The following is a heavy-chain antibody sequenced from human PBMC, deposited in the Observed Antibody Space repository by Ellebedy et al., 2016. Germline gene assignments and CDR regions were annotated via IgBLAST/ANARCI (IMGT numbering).Heavy chain of an antibody. J-gene: IGHJ3*01. V-gene: IGHV4-59*02. CDR3: AKWNGDWNAYDV. CDR2: VFHTGTT. D-gene: IGHD1-1*01. CDR1: GGSVSSDY. Sequence: SETLSLTCNVSGGSVSSDYWNWIRRPPGKGLEWIGYVFHTGTTNYNPSLKSRVTMSVDTSKSQFSLGLTPVTAADTAVYYCAKWNGDWNAYDVWGQGTMVTVSS.